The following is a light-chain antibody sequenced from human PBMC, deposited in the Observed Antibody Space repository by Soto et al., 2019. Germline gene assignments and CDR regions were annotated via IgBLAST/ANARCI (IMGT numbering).Light chain of an antibody. J-gene: IGKJ4*01. V-gene: IGKV4-1*01. CDR3: QQYFATPLT. CDR2: WAS. CDR1: QSLLFSTNNKNY. Sequence: DIVMTQSPDSLAVSPGERATFNCKSSQSLLFSTNNKNYLAWYQQKFGQPPKLLIYWASARDSGVPDRFSASGSETNFNLTISSLQAEDVAVYYCQQYFATPLTFGGGTRVAI.